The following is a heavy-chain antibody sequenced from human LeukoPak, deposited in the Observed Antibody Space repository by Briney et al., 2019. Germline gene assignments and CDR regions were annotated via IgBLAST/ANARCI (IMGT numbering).Heavy chain of an antibody. CDR3: ARDSGIAAAGRRFDP. J-gene: IGHJ5*02. V-gene: IGHV4-59*01. Sequence: PSETLSLTCTVSGGSISSYYWSWIRQPPGKGLEWIGYIYYSGSTNYNPSLKSRVTISVDTSKNQFSLKLSSVTAADTAVYYCARDSGIAAAGRRFDPWGQGTLVTVSS. D-gene: IGHD6-13*01. CDR2: IYYSGST. CDR1: GGSISSYY.